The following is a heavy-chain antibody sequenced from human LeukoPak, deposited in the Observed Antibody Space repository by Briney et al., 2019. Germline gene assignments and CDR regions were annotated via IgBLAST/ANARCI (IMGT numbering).Heavy chain of an antibody. V-gene: IGHV3-33*01. CDR3: ARDGGIGLDY. Sequence: GRSLRLSCVASGYTFSSYGMHWVRQAPGKGLQWVAVIWYDESKKYYTDSVKGRFTISRDVSKNTLYLQMNSLRAEDTAMYYCARDGGIGLDYWGQGTLVTVSS. J-gene: IGHJ4*02. CDR2: IWYDESKK. D-gene: IGHD2-21*01. CDR1: GYTFSSYG.